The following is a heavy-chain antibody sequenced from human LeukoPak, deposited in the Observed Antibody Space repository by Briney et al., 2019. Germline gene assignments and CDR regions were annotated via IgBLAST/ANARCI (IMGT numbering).Heavy chain of an antibody. V-gene: IGHV3-23*01. D-gene: IGHD3-16*01. CDR2: ITGSGDRT. J-gene: IGHJ4*02. CDR1: GVTFSSHG. Sequence: PGGSLRLSCGVSGVTFSSHGMSWVRQAPGKGLEWVSAITGSGDRTYYTDSVRGRFTVSRDNSKNTLYLQMNGLRAEDTAVYYCAKRGEDPVDLDYRGQGTLVTVSS. CDR3: AKRGEDPVDLDY.